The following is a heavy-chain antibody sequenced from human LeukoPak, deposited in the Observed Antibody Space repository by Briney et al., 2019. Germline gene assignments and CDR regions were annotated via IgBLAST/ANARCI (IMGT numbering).Heavy chain of an antibody. V-gene: IGHV3-43*02. J-gene: IGHJ4*02. Sequence: GGSLRLSCAASGFTFDDYAMHWVRQAPGKGLEWVSLISGDGGDTYYADSVRGRFTISRDNSKNSLHLQMKSLRTEDTALYYCAKDISDFWSGYYLCESWGKGTLVTVSS. CDR1: GFTFDDYA. CDR2: ISGDGGDT. D-gene: IGHD3-3*01. CDR3: AKDISDFWSGYYLCES.